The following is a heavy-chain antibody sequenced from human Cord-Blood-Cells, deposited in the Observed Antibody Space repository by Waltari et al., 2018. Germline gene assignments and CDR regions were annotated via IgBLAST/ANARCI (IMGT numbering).Heavy chain of an antibody. D-gene: IGHD1-7*01. Sequence: QVQLVESGGGVVQPGRSLRLSCAASGFTFSSYGMHWVRQAPGKGLEWLAVISYDGSNKYYADSVKGRFTISRDNSKNTLYLQMNSLRAEDTAVYYCAKDGNWNYDYWGQGTLVTVSS. J-gene: IGHJ4*02. CDR2: ISYDGSNK. V-gene: IGHV3-30*18. CDR3: AKDGNWNYDY. CDR1: GFTFSSYG.